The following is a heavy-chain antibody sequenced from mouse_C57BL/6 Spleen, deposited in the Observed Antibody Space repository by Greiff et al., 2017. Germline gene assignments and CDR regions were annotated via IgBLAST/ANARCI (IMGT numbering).Heavy chain of an antibody. CDR3: AVTTVVARAMDY. CDR1: GYAFTNYL. D-gene: IGHD1-1*01. J-gene: IGHJ4*01. V-gene: IGHV1-54*01. Sequence: QVQLQQSGAELVRPGTSVKVSCKASGYAFTNYLIEWVKQRPGQGLEWIGVINPGSGGPNYNEKFKGKATLTADKSSSTAYMQLSSLTSEDSAVYFCAVTTVVARAMDYWGQGTSVTVSS. CDR2: INPGSGGP.